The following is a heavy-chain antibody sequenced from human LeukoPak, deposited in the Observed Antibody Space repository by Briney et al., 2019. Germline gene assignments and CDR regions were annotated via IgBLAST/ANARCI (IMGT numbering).Heavy chain of an antibody. Sequence: PGGSLRLSCAASGFTFSSYGMHWVRQAPGQGLEWVAFIRYDANNKYYADSVKGRFTISRDNSKNTLYLQMNSLRAEDTAVYYCAKFFTGEYVRAFDVWGQGTMVTVSS. CDR3: AKFFTGEYVRAFDV. CDR1: GFTFSSYG. CDR2: IRYDANNK. J-gene: IGHJ3*01. D-gene: IGHD3-10*02. V-gene: IGHV3-30*02.